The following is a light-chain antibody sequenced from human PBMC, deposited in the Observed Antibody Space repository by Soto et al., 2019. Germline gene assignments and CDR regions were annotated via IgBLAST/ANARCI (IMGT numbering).Light chain of an antibody. CDR3: SSYIPTTWV. CDR2: EVS. CDR1: SSDVGTNKY. J-gene: IGLJ3*02. V-gene: IGLV2-14*01. Sequence: QSALTQPASVSGSPGQSITISCTGTSSDVGTNKYVSWYQQHPGKAPQLMIYEVSNRPSGVSNRFSVSKSGNTASLTISGLQAEDEADYYCSSYIPTTWVFGGGTKLTVL.